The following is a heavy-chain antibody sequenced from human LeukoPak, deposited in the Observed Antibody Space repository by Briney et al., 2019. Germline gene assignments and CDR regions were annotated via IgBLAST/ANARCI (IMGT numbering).Heavy chain of an antibody. CDR3: ARGAGYTNPELGSY. CDR2: ISYHGSNK. D-gene: IGHD3-10*01. J-gene: IGHJ4*02. CDR1: GFTFSNYG. Sequence: GGSLRLSCAASGFTFSNYGMHWVRQAPGKGLEWWAVISYHGSNKYYADSVKGRFTISRDNSKNTLYLEMNNLQTEDTALYYCARGAGYTNPELGSYWGQGTLVTVSS. V-gene: IGHV3-30*03.